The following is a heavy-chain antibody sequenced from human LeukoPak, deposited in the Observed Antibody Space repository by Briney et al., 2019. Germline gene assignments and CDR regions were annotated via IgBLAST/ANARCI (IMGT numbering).Heavy chain of an antibody. CDR3: ARGEGRRFLEWSDYYGMDV. J-gene: IGHJ6*02. V-gene: IGHV3-33*01. CDR1: GFTFSSYG. D-gene: IGHD3-3*01. CDR2: IWYDGSNK. Sequence: GGSLRLSCAASGFTFSSYGMHWVRQAPGKGLEWVAVIWYDGSNKYYADSVKGRFTISRDNSKNTLYLQMNSLRAEDTAVYYCARGEGRRFLEWSDYYGMDVWGQGTTVTVSS.